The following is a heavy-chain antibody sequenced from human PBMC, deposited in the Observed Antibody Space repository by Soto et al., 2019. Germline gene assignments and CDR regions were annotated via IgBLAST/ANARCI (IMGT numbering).Heavy chain of an antibody. Sequence: LRLSCTASGFNFSNHAMSWVRQAPGKGLEWVAVISYDGSYQYYVDSVKGRFTISRDNSKNTLYLQMNSLRAEDTAVYYCAKDEISKTIRGDAFNFWGQGTMVTVSS. D-gene: IGHD1-7*01. CDR2: ISYDGSYQ. CDR3: AKDEISKTIRGDAFNF. V-gene: IGHV3-30*18. J-gene: IGHJ3*01. CDR1: GFNFSNHA.